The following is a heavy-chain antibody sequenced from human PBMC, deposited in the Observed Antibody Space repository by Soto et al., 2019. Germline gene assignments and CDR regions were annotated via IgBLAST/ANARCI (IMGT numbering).Heavy chain of an antibody. CDR2: IYYSGSG. Sequence: QVQLQESGPGLVKPSQTLSLTCTVSGDSISSRTYYWSWIRQHPGKGLEWIGYIYYSGSGHNNPSLKSRVNISVDTSKNELSLKLSSVTAADTAVYYCARAKIVPAYWELFDPWGQGTLVTVSS. V-gene: IGHV4-31*03. CDR3: ARAKIVPAYWELFDP. CDR1: GDSISSRTYY. D-gene: IGHD2-2*01. J-gene: IGHJ5*02.